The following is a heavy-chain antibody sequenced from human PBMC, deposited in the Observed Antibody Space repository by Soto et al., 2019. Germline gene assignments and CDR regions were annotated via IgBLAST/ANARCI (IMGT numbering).Heavy chain of an antibody. CDR3: ARSEYSSSSGLYYYYGMDV. Sequence: SVKVSCKASGGTFSSYAISWVRQAPGQGLEWMGGIIPIFGTANYAQKFQGRVTITADESTSTAYMELSSLRSEDTAVYYCARSEYSSSSGLYYYYGMDVWGQGITVTVSS. V-gene: IGHV1-69*13. J-gene: IGHJ6*02. CDR2: IIPIFGTA. CDR1: GGTFSSYA. D-gene: IGHD6-6*01.